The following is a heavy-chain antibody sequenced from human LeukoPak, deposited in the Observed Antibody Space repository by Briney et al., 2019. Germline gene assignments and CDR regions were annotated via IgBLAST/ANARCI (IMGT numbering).Heavy chain of an antibody. J-gene: IGHJ4*02. Sequence: SETLSLTCTVSGGSISTYYWSWIRQPPGKGLEYIGYIYYSGSTNYNPSLKSRVTISVDTSKNQFSLKLSSVTAADTAVYYCAGEGTSSWYNYWGQGTLVTVSS. V-gene: IGHV4-59*01. CDR2: IYYSGST. D-gene: IGHD6-13*01. CDR1: GGSISTYY. CDR3: AGEGTSSWYNY.